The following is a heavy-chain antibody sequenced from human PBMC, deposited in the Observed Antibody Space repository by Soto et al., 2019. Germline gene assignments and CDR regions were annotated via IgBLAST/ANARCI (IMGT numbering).Heavy chain of an antibody. J-gene: IGHJ4*02. CDR1: GFTFRTYT. V-gene: IGHV3-23*04. D-gene: IGHD3-22*01. Sequence: EVQLVESGGGLVKPGGSLRLSCISSGFTFRTYTMNWVRQAPGKGLEWVSGIRGSGGSTYYADSVKGRFSISRDNCKNTLFLQMNSLRAEDTALYYCAKARYYDSTGYLYYFDFWGQGTLVTVSS. CDR2: IRGSGGST. CDR3: AKARYYDSTGYLYYFDF.